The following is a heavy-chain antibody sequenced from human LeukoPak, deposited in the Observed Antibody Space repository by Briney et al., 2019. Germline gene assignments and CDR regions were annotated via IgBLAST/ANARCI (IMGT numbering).Heavy chain of an antibody. CDR2: INPNSGGT. V-gene: IGHV1-2*02. J-gene: IGHJ4*02. CDR1: GYTFTGYY. CDR3: ASRSLTGTSLE. Sequence: ASVKVYCKASGYTFTGYYMHWVRQAPGQGLGWMGRINPNSGGTNYAQKFQGRVTMTRDTSISTAYMELSRLRSDDTAVYYCASRSLTGTSLEWGQGTLVTVSS. D-gene: IGHD1-7*01.